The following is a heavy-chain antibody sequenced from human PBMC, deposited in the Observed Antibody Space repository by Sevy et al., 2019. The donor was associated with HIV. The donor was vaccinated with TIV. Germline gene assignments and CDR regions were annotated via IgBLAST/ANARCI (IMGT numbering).Heavy chain of an antibody. CDR3: TRAPPVRSGDDSLNWFDP. D-gene: IGHD5-12*01. Sequence: SETLSLTCTVSSGSISSYYWSWIRQPPGKGLEYIGYIHYSGTTNYNPSLKSRVTISVDTSKNQFSLSLSSVTAADTAVYYCTRAPPVRSGDDSLNWFDPWGQGTLVTVSS. J-gene: IGHJ5*02. CDR2: IHYSGTT. CDR1: SGSISSYY. V-gene: IGHV4-59*01.